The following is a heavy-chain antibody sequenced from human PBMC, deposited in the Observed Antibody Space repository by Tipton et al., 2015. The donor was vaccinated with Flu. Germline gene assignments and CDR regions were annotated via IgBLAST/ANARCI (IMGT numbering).Heavy chain of an antibody. Sequence: QLVQSGAEVKKPGESLKISCKASGYSFTYYWIGWVRQMPGKGLEWVGLIYPENSDTRNSPFFRGQVTLSVDKSINTAYLHWNNIKASDTAIFYCARLRSRVATPRDAFDIWGQGTMVTVSA. D-gene: IGHD4-23*01. V-gene: IGHV5-51*03. CDR3: ARLRSRVATPRDAFDI. CDR1: GYSFTYYW. J-gene: IGHJ3*02. CDR2: IYPENSDT.